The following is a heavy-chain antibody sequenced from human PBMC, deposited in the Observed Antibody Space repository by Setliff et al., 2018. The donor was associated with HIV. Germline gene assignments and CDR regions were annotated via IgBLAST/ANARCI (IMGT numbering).Heavy chain of an antibody. CDR3: ARHRASSSGFPLDF. CDR2: INHSGNT. V-gene: IGHV4-39*01. J-gene: IGHJ4*02. Sequence: SETLSLTCSVYGDSIGSNTFYWGWPRQPPGKEPEWIGSINHSGNTYYYPSHKSRVTMSVDTSKNQFTLRLSSVTATDTAVYYCARHRASSSGFPLDFWGQGILVTVSS. CDR1: GDSIGSNTFY. D-gene: IGHD6-6*01.